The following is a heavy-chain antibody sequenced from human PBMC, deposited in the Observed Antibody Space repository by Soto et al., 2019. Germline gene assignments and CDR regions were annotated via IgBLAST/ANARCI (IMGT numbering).Heavy chain of an antibody. Sequence: SETLSLTCTVSGGSISSYYWSWIRQPPGKGLEWIGEINHSGSTNYNPSLKSRVTISVDTSKNQFSLKLSSVTAADTAVYYCARGAVVVVAATGWFDPWGQGTLVTV. CDR3: ARGAVVVVAATGWFDP. J-gene: IGHJ5*02. CDR2: INHSGST. V-gene: IGHV4-34*01. D-gene: IGHD2-15*01. CDR1: GGSISSYY.